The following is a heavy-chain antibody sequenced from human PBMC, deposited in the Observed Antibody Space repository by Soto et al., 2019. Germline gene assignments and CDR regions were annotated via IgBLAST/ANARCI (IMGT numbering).Heavy chain of an antibody. CDR3: AKASGESYPWSRIFDS. CDR1: GFTFSKAW. CDR2: IMSKTDGGTT. Sequence: GGSLRLSCATSGFTFSKAWVGWVRQAPGKGLEWVGRIMSKTDGGTTDYAAPVKGRFTISRDDSKSTLYLQMNNLRVEDTAIYYCAKASGESYPWSRIFDSWGQGTRVTVSS. D-gene: IGHD1-26*01. J-gene: IGHJ4*02. V-gene: IGHV3-15*01.